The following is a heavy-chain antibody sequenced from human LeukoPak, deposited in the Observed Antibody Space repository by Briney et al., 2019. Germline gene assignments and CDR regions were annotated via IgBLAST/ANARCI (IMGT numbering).Heavy chain of an antibody. V-gene: IGHV3-23*01. CDR3: AKDSSGNYGVNDY. J-gene: IGHJ4*02. D-gene: IGHD4-11*01. Sequence: GGPLRLSCAASGFTFSSYAMRWVRQAPGKGLEWVSAISDSGGSTYYGDSVKGRFTISRDNSKNTLYLQMNSLRAEDTAVYYCAKDSSGNYGVNDYWGQGTLVTVSS. CDR2: ISDSGGST. CDR1: GFTFSSYA.